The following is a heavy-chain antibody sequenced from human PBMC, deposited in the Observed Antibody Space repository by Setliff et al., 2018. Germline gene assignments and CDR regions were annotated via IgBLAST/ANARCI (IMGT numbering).Heavy chain of an antibody. V-gene: IGHV3-21*01. CDR3: ARDRSIAVAGPDFGPPHY. CDR1: GFTFSSYS. D-gene: IGHD6-19*01. Sequence: GGSLRLSCAASGFTFSSYSMNWVRQAPGKGLEWVSSISSSSSYIYYADSVKGRFTISRDNAKNSLYLQMNSLRAEDTAVYYCARDRSIAVAGPDFGPPHYWGQGTLVTVSS. J-gene: IGHJ4*02. CDR2: ISSSSSYI.